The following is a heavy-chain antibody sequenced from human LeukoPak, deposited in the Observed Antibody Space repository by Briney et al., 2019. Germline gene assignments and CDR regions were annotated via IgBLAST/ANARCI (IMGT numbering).Heavy chain of an antibody. CDR2: IKSKTDGGTT. CDR1: GGSISSYY. Sequence: ETLSLTCTVSGGSISSYYWSWVRQAPGKGLEWVGRIKSKTDGGTTDYAAPVKGRFTISRDDSKNTLYLQMNSLKTEDTAVYYCAKTTDFWSGYLDYWGQGTLVTVSS. D-gene: IGHD3-3*01. J-gene: IGHJ4*02. CDR3: AKTTDFWSGYLDY. V-gene: IGHV3-15*01.